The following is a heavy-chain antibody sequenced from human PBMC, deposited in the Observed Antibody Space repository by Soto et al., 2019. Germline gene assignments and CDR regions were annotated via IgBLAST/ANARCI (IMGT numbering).Heavy chain of an antibody. CDR2: ISYDGSNK. D-gene: IGHD3-22*01. CDR1: GFTFSSYG. CDR3: AKLVDSSGYYWAFDI. J-gene: IGHJ3*02. Sequence: GGSLRLSCAASGFTFSSYGMHWVRQAPGKGLEWVAVISYDGSNKYYADSVKGRFTISRDNSKNTLYLQMNSLRAEDTAVYYCAKLVDSSGYYWAFDIWGQGTMVTVSS. V-gene: IGHV3-30*18.